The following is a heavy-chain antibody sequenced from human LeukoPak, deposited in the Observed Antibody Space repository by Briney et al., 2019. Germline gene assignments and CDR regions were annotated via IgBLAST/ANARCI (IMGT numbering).Heavy chain of an antibody. CDR1: GFAFSSFG. Sequence: GGSLRLSCAASGFAFSSFGMHWVRQAPGKGLEWVAVIWYDGTNKYYADSVKGRFTISRDNSKNTLYLQMNSLRAEDTSVYYCARATVTRWFDPWGQGTLVTVSS. D-gene: IGHD4-17*01. J-gene: IGHJ5*02. CDR2: IWYDGTNK. V-gene: IGHV3-33*01. CDR3: ARATVTRWFDP.